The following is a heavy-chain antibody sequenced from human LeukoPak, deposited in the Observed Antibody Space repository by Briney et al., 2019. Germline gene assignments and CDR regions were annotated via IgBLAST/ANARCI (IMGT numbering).Heavy chain of an antibody. CDR3: AREGVGESYYYYGMDV. D-gene: IGHD4-17*01. CDR1: GYTFTGYY. J-gene: IGHJ6*02. V-gene: IGHV1-2*02. Sequence: ASVKVSCKASGYTFTGYYMHWVRQAPGQGLGWMGWINPNSGGTNYAQKFQGRVTMTRDTSISTAYMELSRLRSDDTAVYYCAREGVGESYYYYGMDVWGQGTTVTVSS. CDR2: INPNSGGT.